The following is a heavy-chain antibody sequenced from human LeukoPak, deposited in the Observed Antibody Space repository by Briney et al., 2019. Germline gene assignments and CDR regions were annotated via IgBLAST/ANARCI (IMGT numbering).Heavy chain of an antibody. CDR2: IYYTGSP. V-gene: IGHV4-31*03. D-gene: IGHD3-22*01. CDR1: GGSISNGAYY. Sequence: SQTLSLTCTVSGGSISNGAYYWSWIRQYPGKGLEWIGYIYYTGSPYYNPSLKSRVTISIDTSKNQFSLRLSSVTAADTAVYSCASSPYHYHSTGYSSGFDPWGQGTLVTVSS. CDR3: ASSPYHYHSTGYSSGFDP. J-gene: IGHJ5*02.